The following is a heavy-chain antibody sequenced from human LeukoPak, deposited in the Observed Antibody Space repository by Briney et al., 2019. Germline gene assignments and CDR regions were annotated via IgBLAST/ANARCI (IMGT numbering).Heavy chain of an antibody. D-gene: IGHD4-23*01. Sequence: GGSLRLSGAASGFTFSSYGMSWVRQAPGKGLEWVSLIYSGGTTYYADSVKGRFTISRDNSKNTLYLQMNSLRAEDTAVYYCERRAGGYSHPYDYWGQGILVTVSS. J-gene: IGHJ4*02. CDR3: ERRAGGYSHPYDY. V-gene: IGHV3-53*01. CDR1: GFTFSSYG. CDR2: IYSGGTT.